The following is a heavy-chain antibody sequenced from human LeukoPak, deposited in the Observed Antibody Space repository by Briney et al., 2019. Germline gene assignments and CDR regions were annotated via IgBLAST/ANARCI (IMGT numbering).Heavy chain of an antibody. V-gene: IGHV4-39*02. CDR3: ARRGKGITPYYLDY. CDR1: GGSISSSSYY. J-gene: IGHJ4*02. D-gene: IGHD3-16*01. Sequence: SETLSLTCTVSGGSISSSSYYWAWIRQPPGKGLEWIGSIYDSVSTNYNPSLKSRATVSVDTSKNHFSLELSDVTAADTAVYYCARRGKGITPYYLDYWGQGTLVTVSS. CDR2: IYDSVST.